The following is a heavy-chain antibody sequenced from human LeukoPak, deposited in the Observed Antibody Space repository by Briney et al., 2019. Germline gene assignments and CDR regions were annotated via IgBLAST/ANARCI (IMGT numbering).Heavy chain of an antibody. D-gene: IGHD6-13*01. CDR1: GGSFSGYY. V-gene: IGHV4-34*01. CDR2: INHSGST. CDR3: AGFENGYRSGWYNDY. J-gene: IGHJ4*02. Sequence: NPSETLSLTCAVYGGSFSGYYWSWIRQPPGKGLEWIGEINHSGSTNYNPSLKSRVTISVDTSKNQFSLKLSSVTAADTAVYYCAGFENGYRSGWYNDYWGQGTLVTVSS.